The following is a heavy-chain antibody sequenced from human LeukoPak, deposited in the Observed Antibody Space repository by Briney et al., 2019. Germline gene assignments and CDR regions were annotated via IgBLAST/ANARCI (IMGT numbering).Heavy chain of an antibody. CDR2: IYHSGST. CDR1: GGSISSSNW. D-gene: IGHD2-2*01. V-gene: IGHV4-4*02. CDR3: ARHRTDIVVVPAPKPRDGAFDI. Sequence: PSETLSLTCAVSGGSISSSNWWSWVRQPPGKGLEWIGEIYHSGSTNYNPSLKSRVTISVDKSKNQFSLKLSSVTAADTAVYYCARHRTDIVVVPAPKPRDGAFDIWGQGTMVTVSS. J-gene: IGHJ3*02.